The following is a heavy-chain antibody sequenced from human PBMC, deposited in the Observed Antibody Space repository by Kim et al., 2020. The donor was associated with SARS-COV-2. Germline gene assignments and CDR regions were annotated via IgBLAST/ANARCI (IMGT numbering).Heavy chain of an antibody. V-gene: IGHV4-34*01. Sequence: PSLKSRVTISVGTSKNQFSLKLSSVTAADTAVYYCARGYWAGYYYYGMDVWGQGTTVTDSS. D-gene: IGHD2-8*02. CDR3: ARGYWAGYYYYGMDV. J-gene: IGHJ6*02.